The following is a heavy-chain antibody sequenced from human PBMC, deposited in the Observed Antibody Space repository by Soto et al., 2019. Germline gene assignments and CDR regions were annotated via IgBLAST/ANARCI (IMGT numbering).Heavy chain of an antibody. Sequence: SETLSLTCTVSGGSISSYYWSWIRQPPGKGLERIGYIYYSGSTNYNPSLKSRVTISVDTSKNQFSLKLSSVTAADTAVYYCVRTHATMVRGVIIDYWGQGTLVTVSS. CDR1: GGSISSYY. V-gene: IGHV4-59*01. CDR2: IYYSGST. J-gene: IGHJ4*02. D-gene: IGHD3-10*01. CDR3: VRTHATMVRGVIIDY.